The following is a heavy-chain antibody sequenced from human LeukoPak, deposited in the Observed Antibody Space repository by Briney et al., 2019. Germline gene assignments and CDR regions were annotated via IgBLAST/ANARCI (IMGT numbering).Heavy chain of an antibody. CDR3: AKDATASPYFHWFDN. D-gene: IGHD3-9*01. CDR1: GFTFSSYA. V-gene: IGHV3-23*01. CDR2: ISSGDRT. J-gene: IGHJ4*02. Sequence: PGGSLRLPCAASGFTFSSYAMNWVRQAPGKGLEWVAGISSGDRTFHAESVKGRLTISRDKSKDTLYLQMNSLRAEDTAVYYCAKDATASPYFHWFDNWGQGTQVIVSS.